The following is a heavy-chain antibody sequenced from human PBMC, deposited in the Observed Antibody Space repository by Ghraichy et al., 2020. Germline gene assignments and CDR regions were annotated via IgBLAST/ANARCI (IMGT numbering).Heavy chain of an antibody. J-gene: IGHJ4*02. V-gene: IGHV3-11*06. CDR3: ARVRRELLGTIL. CDR2: ISSGTSYT. Sequence: GGSLRLSCAASGFTFSAYYMNWIRQAPGEGMERVSYISSGTSYTDYADSVKGRFTISRDNARNSLYLQMNSLRAEDTAVYYCARVRRELLGTILWGQGTLVTVSS. D-gene: IGHD1-7*01. CDR1: GFTFSAYY.